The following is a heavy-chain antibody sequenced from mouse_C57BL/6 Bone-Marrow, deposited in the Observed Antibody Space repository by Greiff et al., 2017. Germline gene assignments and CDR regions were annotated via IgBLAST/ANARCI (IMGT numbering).Heavy chain of an antibody. CDR1: GYTFTDYY. J-gene: IGHJ1*03. V-gene: IGHV1-76*01. Sequence: QVQLQQSGAELVRPGASVKLSCKASGYTFTDYYINWVQQRPGQGLEWIARIYPGSGNTYYNEKFKGKATLTAEKSSSTAYMQLSSLTSEDSAVYFCARHYGSSYRWYVDVGGTGTTVTVAS. D-gene: IGHD1-1*01. CDR3: ARHYGSSYRWYVDV. CDR2: IYPGSGNT.